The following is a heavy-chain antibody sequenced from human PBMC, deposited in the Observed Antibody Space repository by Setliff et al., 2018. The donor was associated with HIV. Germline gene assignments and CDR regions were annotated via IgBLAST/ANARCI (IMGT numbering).Heavy chain of an antibody. Sequence: PSETLSLTCTVSGGSISSHYWSWIRQPPGKGLEWIGYIYYSGSTNYNPSLKSRVTISVDKSENQFSLKLSSATAADTAVYYCARHRASSSGFPLDFWGQGILVTVSS. V-gene: IGHV4-59*08. J-gene: IGHJ4*02. D-gene: IGHD6-6*01. CDR2: IYYSGST. CDR3: ARHRASSSGFPLDF. CDR1: GGSISSHY.